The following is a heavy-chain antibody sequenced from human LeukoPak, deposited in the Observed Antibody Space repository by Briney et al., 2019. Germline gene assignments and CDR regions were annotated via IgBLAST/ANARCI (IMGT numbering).Heavy chain of an antibody. CDR3: ARVPGDIAVVVGATRNCFDS. CDR2: IYYSGST. J-gene: IGHJ5*01. Sequence: PSETLSLTCTVSGGSISSGSYYWSWIRQHPGKGLEWIGYIYYSGSTYYNPSLKSRVTISVDKSKNQFSLKLSSVIAADTAVYYCARVPGDIAVVVGATRNCFDSWGQGTLVTVSS. CDR1: GGSISSGSYY. V-gene: IGHV4-31*03. D-gene: IGHD2-15*01.